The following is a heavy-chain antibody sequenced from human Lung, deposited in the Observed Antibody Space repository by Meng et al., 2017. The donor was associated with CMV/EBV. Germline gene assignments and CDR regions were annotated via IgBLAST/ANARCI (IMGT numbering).Heavy chain of an antibody. V-gene: IGHV3-21*01. CDR2: ISSSSNCI. D-gene: IGHD3-10*01. J-gene: IGHJ6*02. Sequence: GGSLRLXCAASGFTFSTYNMNWVRQAPGKGLEWVSSISSSSNCIYYADSVKGRFTISRDNARNSLFLQMNSLRAEDTAVYYCARDIRGSDYYYGMDVWGQGXTVTVSS. CDR1: GFTFSTYN. CDR3: ARDIRGSDYYYGMDV.